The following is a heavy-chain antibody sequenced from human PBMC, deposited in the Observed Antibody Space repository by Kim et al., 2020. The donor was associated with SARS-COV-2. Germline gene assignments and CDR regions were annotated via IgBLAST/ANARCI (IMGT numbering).Heavy chain of an antibody. D-gene: IGHD2-21*02. V-gene: IGHV3-30*07. J-gene: IGHJ2*01. Sequence: SVKGQFTNARDNSKNTLYLQMNSLRAEDTAVYYCARDGPSTVVTPGYFDLWGRGTLVTVSS. CDR3: ARDGPSTVVTPGYFDL.